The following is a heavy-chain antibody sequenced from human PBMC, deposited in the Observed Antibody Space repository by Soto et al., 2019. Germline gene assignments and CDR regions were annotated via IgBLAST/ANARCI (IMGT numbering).Heavy chain of an antibody. V-gene: IGHV3-33*01. D-gene: IGHD3-22*01. CDR2: IWYDGSNK. CDR1: GFTFSSYG. J-gene: IGHJ4*02. CDR3: ARAKEDYYDSSGLDY. Sequence: GGSLRLSCAASGFTFSSYGMHWVRQAPGKGLEWVAVIWYDGSNKYYADSVKGRFTISRDNSKNTLYLQMNSLRAEDTAVYYCARAKEDYYDSSGLDYWGQGTLVTVSS.